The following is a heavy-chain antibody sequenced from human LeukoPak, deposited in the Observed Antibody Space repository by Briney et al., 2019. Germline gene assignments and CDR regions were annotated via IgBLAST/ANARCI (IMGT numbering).Heavy chain of an antibody. CDR2: ISGSGGST. D-gene: IGHD6-19*01. Sequence: GGSLRLSCAASGFTFSSYAMSWVRQAPGKGLEWVSAISGSGGSTYYADSVKGRFTISRDQSKNTVYLQMNSLRVEDTAVYYCARLGLGWSLDYWGQGILVTVS. CDR3: ARLGLGWSLDY. CDR1: GFTFSSYA. V-gene: IGHV3-23*01. J-gene: IGHJ4*02.